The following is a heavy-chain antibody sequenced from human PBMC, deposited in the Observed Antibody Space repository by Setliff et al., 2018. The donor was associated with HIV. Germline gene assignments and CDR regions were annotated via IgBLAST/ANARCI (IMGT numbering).Heavy chain of an antibody. CDR1: GYSFTNHY. CDR3: ASAGAWQRNALDI. V-gene: IGHV1-46*01. Sequence: ASVKVSCKPSGYSFTNHYMHWVRQAPGQGIEWMGVINPTGGSTRNTQKFQGRVAMTRDTSTSTVYMELSSLRSEDTAVYYCASAGAWQRNALDIWGQGTMVTVSS. J-gene: IGHJ3*02. D-gene: IGHD5-12*01. CDR2: INPTGGST.